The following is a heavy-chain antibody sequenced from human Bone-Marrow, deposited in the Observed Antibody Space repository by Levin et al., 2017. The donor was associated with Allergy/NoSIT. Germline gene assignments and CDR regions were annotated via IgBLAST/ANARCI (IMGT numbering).Heavy chain of an antibody. CDR3: VTSTLGYNWDTDGFFDY. CDR2: INWDSGGV. V-gene: IGHV3-9*01. J-gene: IGHJ4*02. D-gene: IGHD1-1*01. Sequence: GGSLRLSCAASTFTFDDYAMHWVRQAPGKGLEWVSGINWDSGGVGYADSVKGRFIISRDNSKNSLYLQMNSVRAEDTAFYYCVTSTLGYNWDTDGFFDYWGQGVLVTVSS. CDR1: TFTFDDYA.